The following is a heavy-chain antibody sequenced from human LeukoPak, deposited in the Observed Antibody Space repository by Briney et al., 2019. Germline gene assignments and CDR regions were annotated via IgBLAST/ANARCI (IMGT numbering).Heavy chain of an antibody. CDR3: ARGVYNDFFDY. CDR2: MHSSGTT. D-gene: IGHD1-1*01. V-gene: IGHV4-59*01. Sequence: SETLSLTCTVSGGSMSRFYWSWIRQPPAKGQEWIGHMHSSGTTNYNPSLQSRVTISVDTSKNEFSLRLSSVTSTDTAAYYCARGVYNDFFDYWGQGTLVTVSS. J-gene: IGHJ4*02. CDR1: GGSMSRFY.